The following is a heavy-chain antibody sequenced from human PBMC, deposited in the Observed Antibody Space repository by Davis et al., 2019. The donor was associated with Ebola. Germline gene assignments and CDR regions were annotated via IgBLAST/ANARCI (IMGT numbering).Heavy chain of an antibody. D-gene: IGHD3-16*02. Sequence: GESLKISCAASGFTFSSYAMHWVRQAPGKGLEWVAVISYDGSNKYYADSVKGRFTISRDNSKNTLYLQMNSLRAEDTAVYYCARGPEGNMITFGGVIGFDYWGQGTLVTVSS. CDR3: ARGPEGNMITFGGVIGFDY. J-gene: IGHJ4*02. CDR1: GFTFSSYA. CDR2: ISYDGSNK. V-gene: IGHV3-30-3*01.